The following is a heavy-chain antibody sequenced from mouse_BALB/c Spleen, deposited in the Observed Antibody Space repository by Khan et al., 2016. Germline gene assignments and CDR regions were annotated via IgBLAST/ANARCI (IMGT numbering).Heavy chain of an antibody. V-gene: IGHV1-9*01. CDR2: ILPGSGYS. CDR1: GYTFSNYW. J-gene: IGHJ4*01. Sequence: VQLQESGAELMKPGASVKISCKATGYTFSNYWIEWVKQRPGHGLEWIGDILPGSGYSNSNENFKGKATFTADAYSNTAYMQLISLTSEDSAVYFCARAWYSMDYWGQGTSVTVSS. CDR3: ARAWYSMDY.